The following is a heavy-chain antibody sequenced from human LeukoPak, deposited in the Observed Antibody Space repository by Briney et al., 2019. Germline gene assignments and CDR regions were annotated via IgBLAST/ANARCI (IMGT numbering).Heavy chain of an antibody. CDR1: GGTFSSYA. CDR2: IIPIFGTA. J-gene: IGHJ4*02. V-gene: IGHV1-69*05. CDR3: ARAQGRSGGSCYSGGHFDY. Sequence: ASVKVSCKASGGTFSSYAISWVRQAPGQGLEWMGGIIPIFGTANYAQKFQGGVTITTDESTSTAYMELSSLRSEDTAVYYCARAQGRSGGSCYSGGHFDYWGQGTLVTVSS. D-gene: IGHD2-15*01.